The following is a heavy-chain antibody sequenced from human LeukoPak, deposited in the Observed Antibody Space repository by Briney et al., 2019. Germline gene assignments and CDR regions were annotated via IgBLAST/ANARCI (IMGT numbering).Heavy chain of an antibody. Sequence: SETLSLTCTVSGGSISSGSYYWSWIRQPAGKGLEWIGRIYTSGSTNYNPSLKSRVTISVDTSKNQFSLKLSSVTAADTAVYYCARGGGPSIAARVNYYYYMDVWGKGTTDTVSS. D-gene: IGHD6-6*01. J-gene: IGHJ6*03. CDR3: ARGGGPSIAARVNYYYYMDV. V-gene: IGHV4-61*02. CDR2: IYTSGST. CDR1: GGSISSGSYY.